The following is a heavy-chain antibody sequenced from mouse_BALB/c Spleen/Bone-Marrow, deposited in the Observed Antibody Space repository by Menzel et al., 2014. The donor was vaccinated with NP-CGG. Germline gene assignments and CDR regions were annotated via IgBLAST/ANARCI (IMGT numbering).Heavy chain of an antibody. D-gene: IGHD1-1*01. Sequence: VQLQQSGAELVKPGASVRLSCTASGFDIKDTYIHWVKQRPEQGLEWIGRIDPANGNTEYDPKFQGKATITADTSSNTAYLQLSSLTSEDTAVYYCVSYYYGNYFDSWGQGTTLTVSS. J-gene: IGHJ2*01. V-gene: IGHV14-3*02. CDR2: IDPANGNT. CDR3: VSYYYGNYFDS. CDR1: GFDIKDTY.